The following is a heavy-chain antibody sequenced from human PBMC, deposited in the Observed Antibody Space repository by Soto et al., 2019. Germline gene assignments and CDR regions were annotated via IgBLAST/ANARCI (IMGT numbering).Heavy chain of an antibody. D-gene: IGHD6-6*01. CDR3: ARDMRIAARPGGRDY. Sequence: ASVNVSCKSSGYTFTGYYIHWVRQAPGQGLEWMGWINPNSGGTNYAQKFQGRVTMTRDTSISTAYMELSRLRSDDTAVYYCARDMRIAARPGGRDYWGQGTLVTVSS. V-gene: IGHV1-2*02. J-gene: IGHJ4*02. CDR1: GYTFTGYY. CDR2: INPNSGGT.